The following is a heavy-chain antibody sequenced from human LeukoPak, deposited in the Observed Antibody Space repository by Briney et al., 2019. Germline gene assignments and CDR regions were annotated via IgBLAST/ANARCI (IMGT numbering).Heavy chain of an antibody. J-gene: IGHJ2*01. V-gene: IGHV4-59*01. CDR3: ARHDTYPILLWFGELSRSWYFDL. D-gene: IGHD3-10*01. CDR1: GGSISSYY. CDR2: IYDRGST. Sequence: SETLSLTCTVSGGSISSYYWSWIRQPPGKGLEWIGNIYDRGSTKYNPSLKSRVTISVDTSKNQFSLRLSSVTAADTAVYYCARHDTYPILLWFGELSRSWYFDLWGRGTLVTVSS.